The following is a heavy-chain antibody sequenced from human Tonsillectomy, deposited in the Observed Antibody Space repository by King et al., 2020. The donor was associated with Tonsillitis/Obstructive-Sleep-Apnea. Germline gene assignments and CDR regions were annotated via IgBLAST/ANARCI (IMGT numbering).Heavy chain of an antibody. J-gene: IGHJ4*02. V-gene: IGHV3-7*01. Sequence: VQLVESGGDLVQPGGSLRLSCAASGFTFSTYWMSWVRQAPGKKLEWVATLNQDGGVKHYVDSVKGRFTISRDNSKNSLYVQMNSLRVGDTAVYYRAGLRDSGTNYDEWGQGTLVSVSS. CDR1: GFTFSTYW. D-gene: IGHD6-13*01. CDR3: AGLRDSGTNYDE. CDR2: LNQDGGVK.